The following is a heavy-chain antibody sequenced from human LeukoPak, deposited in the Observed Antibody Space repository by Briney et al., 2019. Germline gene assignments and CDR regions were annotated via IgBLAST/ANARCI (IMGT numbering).Heavy chain of an antibody. D-gene: IGHD6-19*01. J-gene: IGHJ4*02. Sequence: ASVKVSSKASRGTCSSYAISWVRQAPGHGLEWMGGIIPIFGTANYAQTFQGRVTITADESTSTAYMDLSSLIYEDTAVYYCARDVADWYSSGWDPPYFDYWGQGTLVTVSS. CDR3: ARDVADWYSSGWDPPYFDY. V-gene: IGHV1-69*13. CDR2: IIPIFGTA. CDR1: RGTCSSYA.